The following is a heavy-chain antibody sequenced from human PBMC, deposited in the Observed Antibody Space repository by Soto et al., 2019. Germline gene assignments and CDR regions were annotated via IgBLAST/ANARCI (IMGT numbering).Heavy chain of an antibody. CDR1: GFTFSSYW. CDR2: IKQDGSEK. V-gene: IGHV3-7*01. J-gene: IGHJ6*03. Sequence: EVQLVESGGGLVQPGGSLRLSCAASGFTFSSYWMSWVRQAPGKGLEWVANIKQDGSEKYYVDSVKGRFTISRDNAKNSLYLQMNRLRAEDTAVYYCACDRSKYSYGWAPPIYYDYYWDVWGKGTTIIVSS. CDR3: ACDRSKYSYGWAPPIYYDYYWDV. D-gene: IGHD5-18*01.